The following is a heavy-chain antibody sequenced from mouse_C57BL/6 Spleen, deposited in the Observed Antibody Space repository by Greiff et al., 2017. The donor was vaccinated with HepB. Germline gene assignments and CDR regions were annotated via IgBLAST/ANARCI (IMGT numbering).Heavy chain of an antibody. V-gene: IGHV3-6*01. CDR2: ISYDGSN. J-gene: IGHJ3*01. D-gene: IGHD1-1*01. CDR3: ARQNYYYGRTAY. CDR1: GYSITSGYY. Sequence: DVQLQESGPGLVKPSQSLSLTCSVTGYSITSGYYWNWIRQFPGNKLEWMGYISYDGSNNYNPSLKNRISITRDTSKNQFFLKLNSVTTEDTATYYCARQNYYYGRTAYWGQGTLVTVSA.